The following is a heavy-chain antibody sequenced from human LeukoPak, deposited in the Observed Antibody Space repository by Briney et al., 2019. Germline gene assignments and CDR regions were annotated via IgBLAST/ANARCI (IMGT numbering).Heavy chain of an antibody. V-gene: IGHV3-30-3*01. CDR1: AFAFSNHA. CDR2: ISYDGSNK. CDR3: ARVGSLDYDILTGYHDY. D-gene: IGHD3-9*01. Sequence: GESLRLSCTASAFAFSNHAMSWVRQAPGKGLEWVAVISYDGSNKYYADSVKGRFTISRDNSKNTLYLQMNSLRAEDTAVYYCARVGSLDYDILTGYHDYWGQGTLVTVSS. J-gene: IGHJ4*02.